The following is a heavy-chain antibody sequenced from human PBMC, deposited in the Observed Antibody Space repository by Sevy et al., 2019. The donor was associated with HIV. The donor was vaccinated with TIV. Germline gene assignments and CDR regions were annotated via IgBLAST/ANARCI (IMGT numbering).Heavy chain of an antibody. V-gene: IGHV4-39*07. CDR1: GGSVSSSSHY. J-gene: IGHJ4*02. Sequence: SETLSLTCTVSGGSVSSSSHYWGWIRQPPGKGLEWIGTIYYTGSTYYNPSLKSRVTVSVATSRNQFSLKLISVTAADTAVYYCARKNCTNGVCFLDYWGPGTLVTVSS. CDR3: ARKNCTNGVCFLDY. D-gene: IGHD2-8*01. CDR2: IYYTGST.